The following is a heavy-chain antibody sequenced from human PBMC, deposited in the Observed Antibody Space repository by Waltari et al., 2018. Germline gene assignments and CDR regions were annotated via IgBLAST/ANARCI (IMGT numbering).Heavy chain of an antibody. D-gene: IGHD2-15*01. J-gene: IGHJ4*02. CDR3: FSTAAIDY. Sequence: EVQLVESGGGLVQPGWSLRLSCATSGFTFSSYSMNWVRQAPGKGLECVSYISITGSTIYYAESVKGRFTISRDNAKNSLFLQMNSLRPEDTAIYYCFSTAAIDYWGQGTLVTVSS. CDR2: ISITGSTI. CDR1: GFTFSSYS. V-gene: IGHV3-48*04.